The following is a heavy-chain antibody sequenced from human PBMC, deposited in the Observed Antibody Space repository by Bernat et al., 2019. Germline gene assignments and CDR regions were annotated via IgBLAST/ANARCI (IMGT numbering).Heavy chain of an antibody. CDR2: ISSSSSYI. CDR1: GFTFSSYS. V-gene: IGHV3-21*01. CDR3: ARVSRWGY. J-gene: IGHJ4*02. Sequence: EVQLVESGGGLVKPGGSLRLSCAASGFTFSSYSMNWVRQAPGKGLEWVSSISSSSSYIYYADSVKGRVTIARDNAKDSLYLQMNSLRAEDTAVYYCARVSRWGYWGQGTLVTVSA. D-gene: IGHD4-23*01.